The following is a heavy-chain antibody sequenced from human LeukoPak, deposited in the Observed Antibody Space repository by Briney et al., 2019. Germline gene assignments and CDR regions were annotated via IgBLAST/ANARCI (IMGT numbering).Heavy chain of an antibody. J-gene: IGHJ3*02. Sequence: SETLSLTCTVYGGSISSSSYYWGWIRQPPGKGLEWIGSIYYSGSTYYNPSLKSRVTISVDTSKNQFSLKLSSVTAADTAVYYCARDLRFNDLEWLFADAFDIWGQGTMVTVSS. D-gene: IGHD3-3*01. CDR3: ARDLRFNDLEWLFADAFDI. CDR1: GGSISSSSYY. CDR2: IYYSGST. V-gene: IGHV4-39*07.